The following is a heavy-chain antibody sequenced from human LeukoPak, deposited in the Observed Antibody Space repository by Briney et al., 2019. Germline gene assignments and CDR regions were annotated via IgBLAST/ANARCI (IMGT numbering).Heavy chain of an antibody. CDR3: ATFSLTYYYDSSGFYYFDY. CDR1: GFTFSSYS. J-gene: IGHJ4*02. D-gene: IGHD3-22*01. CDR2: ISSSSSYI. Sequence: GGSLRLSCAASGFTFSSYSMNWVRQAPGKGLEWVSSISSSSSYIYCADSVKGRFTISRDNAKNSLYLQMNSLRAEDTAVYYCATFSLTYYYDSSGFYYFDYWGQGTLVTVSS. V-gene: IGHV3-21*01.